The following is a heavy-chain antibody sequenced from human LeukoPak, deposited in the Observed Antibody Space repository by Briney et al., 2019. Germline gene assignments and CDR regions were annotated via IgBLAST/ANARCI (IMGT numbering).Heavy chain of an antibody. CDR1: AFIFSGHW. V-gene: IGHV3-7*01. J-gene: IGHJ5*02. D-gene: IGHD3-10*01. CDR3: AREGRIPFDP. CDR2: IKEDGSER. Sequence: GGSLRLSCEGSAFIFSGHWKNWVRQTPGKGLEWVASIKEDGSERQYVDSVKGRFTIPRDNAKNSLYLQMNSLRAEDTAVYYCAREGRIPFDPWGQGTLVTVSS.